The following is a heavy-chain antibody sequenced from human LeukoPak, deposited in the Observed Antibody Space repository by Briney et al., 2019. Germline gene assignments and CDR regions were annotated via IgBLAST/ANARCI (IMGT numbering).Heavy chain of an antibody. Sequence: GGSLRLFCAASGFTFSDYYMSWIRQAPGKGLEWVSYISSSSSYTNYADSVKGRFTISRDNAKNSLYLQMNSLRAEDTAVYYCARGSLRGYSYGGDAFDIWGQGTMVTVSS. CDR3: ARGSLRGYSYGGDAFDI. J-gene: IGHJ3*02. D-gene: IGHD5-18*01. CDR2: ISSSSSYT. CDR1: GFTFSDYY. V-gene: IGHV3-11*05.